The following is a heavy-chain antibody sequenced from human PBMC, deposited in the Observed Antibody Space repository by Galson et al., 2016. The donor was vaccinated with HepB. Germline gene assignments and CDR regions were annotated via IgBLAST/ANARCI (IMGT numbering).Heavy chain of an antibody. D-gene: IGHD6-25*01. Sequence: CAISGDSVSSNSAAWNWIRQSPSRGLEWLGRTYYRSKWYNDYAESVKSRITINPDTSKNQISLQLHSVTPDDTAFYYCAGEGASGYALDYWGQGTLVTVSS. V-gene: IGHV6-1*01. CDR2: TYYRSKWYN. J-gene: IGHJ4*02. CDR1: GDSVSSNSAA. CDR3: AGEGASGYALDY.